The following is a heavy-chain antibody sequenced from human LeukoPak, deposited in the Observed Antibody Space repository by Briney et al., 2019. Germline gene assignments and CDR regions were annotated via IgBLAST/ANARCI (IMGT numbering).Heavy chain of an antibody. V-gene: IGHV3-66*01. CDR1: GLVVSCNY. J-gene: IGHJ4*02. Sequence: TGGSLRLSCVASGLVVSCNYMTWARQAPGKGLEWVAVIYSSGGTYYADSVKGRFTISRDNSKNTLYLQMNSLRAEDTAVYYCARDSSVTTVDYWGQGTLVTVSS. D-gene: IGHD4-17*01. CDR2: IYSSGGT. CDR3: ARDSSVTTVDY.